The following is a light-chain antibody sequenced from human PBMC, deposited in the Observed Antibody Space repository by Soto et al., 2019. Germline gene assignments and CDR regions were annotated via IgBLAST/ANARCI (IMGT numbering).Light chain of an antibody. CDR3: SSYTSSSTLDYV. J-gene: IGLJ1*01. CDR1: SSDVGGYNY. V-gene: IGLV2-14*01. CDR2: DVS. Sequence: QSALTQPASVSGSPGQSIPISCTGTSSDVGGYNYVSWYQQHPGKAPKLMIYDVSNRPSGVSNRFSGSKSGNTASLTISGLQAEDGADYYCSSYTSSSTLDYVFGTGTKVTVL.